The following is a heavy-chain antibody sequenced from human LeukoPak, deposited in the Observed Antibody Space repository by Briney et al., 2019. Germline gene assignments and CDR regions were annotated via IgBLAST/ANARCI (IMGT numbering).Heavy chain of an antibody. J-gene: IGHJ4*02. CDR3: ARDPGDSGSNFDY. CDR2: ISSSSSYI. D-gene: IGHD1-26*01. Sequence: GGSLRLSCAASGFTFSSYSMNWVRQAPGKGLEWVSSISSSSSYIYYADSVKGRFTISRDNAKNSLYLQMNSLRAEDAALYYCARDPGDSGSNFDYWGQGTLVTVSS. V-gene: IGHV3-21*04. CDR1: GFTFSSYS.